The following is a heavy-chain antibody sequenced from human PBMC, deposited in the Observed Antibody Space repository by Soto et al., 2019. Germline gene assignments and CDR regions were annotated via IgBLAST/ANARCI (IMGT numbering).Heavy chain of an antibody. CDR1: GFTFATYA. CDR2: ISGSDDGT. CDR3: AKANEQGSCSGVRCYSFDY. D-gene: IGHD2-15*01. V-gene: IGHV3-23*01. J-gene: IGHJ4*02. Sequence: EVQLLESGGGLVQPGGSLRLSCAASGFTFATYAMSWVRQPPGKRLEWVSAISGSDDGTYHADSVRGRFTISRDNSKNTLFLQMNSLRAEDTALYYCAKANEQGSCSGVRCYSFDYWGQGTLVTVSS.